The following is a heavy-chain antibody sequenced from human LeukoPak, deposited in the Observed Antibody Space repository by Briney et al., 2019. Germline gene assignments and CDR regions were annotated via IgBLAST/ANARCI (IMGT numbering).Heavy chain of an antibody. CDR2: ISSSSSTI. CDR3: ASWGTSGLYHY. V-gene: IGHV3-48*01. D-gene: IGHD6-19*01. Sequence: GGSLRLSCAASGFTFSSYSMNWVRQAPGKGLEWVSYISSSSSTIYYADSVKGRFTISRDNAKNSLYLQMNSLRAEDTAVYYCASWGTSGLYHYWGQGTLVTVSS. CDR1: GFTFSSYS. J-gene: IGHJ4*02.